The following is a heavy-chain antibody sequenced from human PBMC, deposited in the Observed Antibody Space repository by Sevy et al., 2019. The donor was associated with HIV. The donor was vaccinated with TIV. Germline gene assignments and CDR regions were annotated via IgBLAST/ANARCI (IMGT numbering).Heavy chain of an antibody. V-gene: IGHV3-7*01. CDR1: GFTFSAYW. Sequence: GGSLRLSCAASGFTFSAYWMNWVRQAPGKGLEWVANIKSDGSDKHYVDSVEGRFTISRDNAKNSLYQQMNSLRVEDTAVYYCAQETVGRFDSWGQGTLVTVSS. D-gene: IGHD3-16*01. CDR3: AQETVGRFDS. CDR2: IKSDGSDK. J-gene: IGHJ4*02.